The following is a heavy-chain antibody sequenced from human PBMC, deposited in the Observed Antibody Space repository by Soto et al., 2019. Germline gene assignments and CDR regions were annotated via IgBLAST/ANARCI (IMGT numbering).Heavy chain of an antibody. D-gene: IGHD1-26*01. CDR3: ARDPRIVGAEY. J-gene: IGHJ4*02. CDR1: GGSISRGGYS. V-gene: IGHV4-30-2*05. Sequence: SETLSLTCAVSGGSISRGGYSWSWIRQPPGKGLEWIGYIYYSGSTYYNPSLKSRVTISVDTSKNQFSLKLSSVTAADTAVYYCARDPRIVGAEYWGQGTLVTVSS. CDR2: IYYSGST.